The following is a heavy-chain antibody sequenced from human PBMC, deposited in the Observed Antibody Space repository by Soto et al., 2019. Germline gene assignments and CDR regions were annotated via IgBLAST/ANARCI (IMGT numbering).Heavy chain of an antibody. CDR3: AREYSSSSQYLYFDV. CDR1: GGIFSSYA. J-gene: IGHJ2*01. CDR2: IIPITGTT. V-gene: IGHV1-69*01. Sequence: QVQLVQSGAEVKKPGSSVKVSCKVSGGIFSSYAIGWVRQAPGQGLEWMAGIIPITGTTNRAQKFQGRVTVTADESTTTVYMELSSVTAEDTAVYYCAREYSSSSQYLYFDVWGRGTLVTVSS. D-gene: IGHD6-6*01.